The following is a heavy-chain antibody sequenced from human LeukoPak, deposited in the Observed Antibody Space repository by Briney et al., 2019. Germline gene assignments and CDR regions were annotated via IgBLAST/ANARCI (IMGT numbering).Heavy chain of an antibody. Sequence: GASVKVSCKASGYTFTGYYMHWVRQAPGQGLEWMGWISPNSGGTNYAQKFQGRVTMTRDTSISTAYMELSRLRSDDTAVYYCARLPDFWSVAGPYGMDVWGQGTTVTVSS. J-gene: IGHJ6*02. CDR1: GYTFTGYY. CDR3: ARLPDFWSVAGPYGMDV. CDR2: ISPNSGGT. V-gene: IGHV1-2*02. D-gene: IGHD3-3*01.